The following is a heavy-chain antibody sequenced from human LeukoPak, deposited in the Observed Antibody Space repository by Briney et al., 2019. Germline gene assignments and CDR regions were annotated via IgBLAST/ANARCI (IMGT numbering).Heavy chain of an antibody. V-gene: IGHV4-59*01. CDR2: IYYSGST. CDR1: GVSISSSY. D-gene: IGHD3-22*01. Sequence: SETLSLTCSVSGVSISSSYWSWIRQPPGKGLEWVGFIYYSGSTNYNPSLKSRVTMSADTSKNQFSLKLTSVTAADTAVYYCARGYYYSRGYSNTFDIWGQGTMVTVSS. CDR3: ARGYYYSRGYSNTFDI. J-gene: IGHJ3*02.